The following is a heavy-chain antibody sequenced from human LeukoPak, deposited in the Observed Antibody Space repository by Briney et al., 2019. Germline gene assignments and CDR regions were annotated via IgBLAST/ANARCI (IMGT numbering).Heavy chain of an antibody. V-gene: IGHV3-23*01. CDR3: AAPGEFRSSWSTYYYYYGMDV. Sequence: GGSLRLSCAASGFTFSSYAMSWVRQAPGKGLEWVSAISGSGGSTYYADSVKGRFTISRDNSKNTLYLQMSSLRAEDTAVYYCAAPGEFRSSWSTYYYYYGMDVWGQGTTVTVSS. J-gene: IGHJ6*02. CDR2: ISGSGGST. D-gene: IGHD6-13*01. CDR1: GFTFSSYA.